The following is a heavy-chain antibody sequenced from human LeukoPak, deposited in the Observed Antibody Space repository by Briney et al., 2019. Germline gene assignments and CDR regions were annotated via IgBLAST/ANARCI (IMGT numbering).Heavy chain of an antibody. CDR3: ARHRAYSSSSPFDY. Sequence: PSETLSLTCAVSGGSFSGYYWSWIRQPPGKGLECIGEINHSGSTNYNPSLKSRVTLSVDTSKTQFSLKLSSVTAADTAVYYCARHRAYSSSSPFDYWGQGTLVTVSS. CDR1: GGSFSGYY. V-gene: IGHV4-34*01. D-gene: IGHD6-6*01. CDR2: INHSGST. J-gene: IGHJ4*02.